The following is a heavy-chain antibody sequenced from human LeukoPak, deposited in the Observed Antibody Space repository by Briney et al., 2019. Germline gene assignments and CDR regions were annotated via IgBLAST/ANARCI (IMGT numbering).Heavy chain of an antibody. CDR3: ARDRGDEGGDQNY. Sequence: GGSLRLSCAVSGFTFNSYSMNWVRQAPGKGLEWISYISRDSSSIYYADSVKGRFTISRDNAKNSLYLQMNSLRDDDTAVYYCARDRGDEGGDQNYWGQGTLVTISS. D-gene: IGHD4-17*01. CDR1: GFTFNSYS. CDR2: ISRDSSSI. V-gene: IGHV3-48*02. J-gene: IGHJ4*02.